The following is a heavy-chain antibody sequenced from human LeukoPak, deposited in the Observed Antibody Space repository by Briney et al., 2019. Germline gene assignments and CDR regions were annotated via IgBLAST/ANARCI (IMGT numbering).Heavy chain of an antibody. D-gene: IGHD6-13*01. V-gene: IGHV4-34*01. J-gene: IGHJ4*02. Sequence: PSETLSLTCAVYGGSFSGYYWSWIRQPPGKGLEWIGEINHSGSTNYNPSLKSRVSISVDTSKNQFSLKLSSVTAADTAVYYCARTSCPGSSSCPFDYWGQGTLVTVCS. CDR1: GGSFSGYY. CDR2: INHSGST. CDR3: ARTSCPGSSSCPFDY.